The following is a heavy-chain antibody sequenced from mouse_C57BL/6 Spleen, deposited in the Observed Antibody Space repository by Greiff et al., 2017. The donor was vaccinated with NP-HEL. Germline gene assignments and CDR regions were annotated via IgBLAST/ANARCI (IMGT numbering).Heavy chain of an antibody. D-gene: IGHD3-2*02. CDR2: IDPETGGT. CDR3: TREVRGMDY. J-gene: IGHJ4*01. V-gene: IGHV1-15*01. Sequence: QVQLQQSGAELVRPGASVTLSCKASGYPFTDYEMHWVKQTPVHGLEWIGAIDPETGGTAYNQKFKGKAILTADKSSSTAYMELRSLTSEDSAVYYCTREVRGMDYWGQGTSVTVSS. CDR1: GYPFTDYE.